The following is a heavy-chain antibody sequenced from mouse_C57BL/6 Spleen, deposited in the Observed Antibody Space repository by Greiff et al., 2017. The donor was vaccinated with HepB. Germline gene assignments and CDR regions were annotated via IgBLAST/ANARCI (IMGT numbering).Heavy chain of an antibody. CDR3: AREYYGSSYLDYYAMDY. J-gene: IGHJ4*01. V-gene: IGHV1-76*01. D-gene: IGHD1-1*01. CDR2: IYPGSGNT. Sequence: VQLQQSGAELVRPGASVKLSCKASGYTFTDYYINWVKQRPGQGLEWIARIYPGSGNTYYNEKFKGKATLTAEKSSSTAYMQLSSLTSEDSAVYFCAREYYGSSYLDYYAMDYWGQGTSVTVSS. CDR1: GYTFTDYY.